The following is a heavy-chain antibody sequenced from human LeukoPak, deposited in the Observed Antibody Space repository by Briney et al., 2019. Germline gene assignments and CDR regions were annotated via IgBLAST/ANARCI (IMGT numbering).Heavy chain of an antibody. CDR2: IYYSGST. J-gene: IGHJ6*03. Sequence: MSSETLSLTCTVSGGSISSSSYYWGWIRQPPGKGLEWIGSIYYSGSTYYNPSLKSRVTISVDRSKNQFSLKLSSVTAADTAVYYCARAYCSSTSCYYGYYYYMDVWGKGTTVTVSS. CDR3: ARAYCSSTSCYYGYYYYMDV. D-gene: IGHD2-2*01. V-gene: IGHV4-39*07. CDR1: GGSISSSSYY.